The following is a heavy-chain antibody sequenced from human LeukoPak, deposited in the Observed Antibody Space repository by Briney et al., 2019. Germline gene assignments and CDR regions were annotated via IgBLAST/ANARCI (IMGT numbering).Heavy chain of an antibody. J-gene: IGHJ4*02. CDR2: ISSSSRTI. CDR3: VRDFHVRLYETGGYSY. V-gene: IGHV3-48*01. Sequence: GGSLRLSCAASGFTVSSNYMNWVRQAPGKGLEWVSYISSSSRTIYYTDSVKGRFTISRDNAKSSLFLQMNSLRAEDTALYYCVRDFHVRLYETGGYSYWGQGTLVTVSS. D-gene: IGHD3-22*01. CDR1: GFTVSSNY.